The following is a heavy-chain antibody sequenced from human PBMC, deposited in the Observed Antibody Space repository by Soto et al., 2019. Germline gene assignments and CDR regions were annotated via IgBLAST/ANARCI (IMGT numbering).Heavy chain of an antibody. J-gene: IGHJ4*02. CDR3: AADATAWQQMVPSDY. CDR1: GFTFTSSA. D-gene: IGHD2-8*01. Sequence: GASVKVSCKASGFTFTSSAFQWVRQARGQRLEWIGWIAVGSGYTNYAQRFQDRVTLTRDMSTATTYMGLSRLTSEDTAIYYCAADATAWQQMVPSDYWGQGTLVTVSS. V-gene: IGHV1-58*01. CDR2: IAVGSGYT.